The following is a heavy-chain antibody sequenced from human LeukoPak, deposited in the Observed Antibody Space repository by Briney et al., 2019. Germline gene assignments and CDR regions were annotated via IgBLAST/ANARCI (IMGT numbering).Heavy chain of an antibody. CDR2: IYTSGST. CDR3: ARDRSVVGATQGMSYWYFDL. J-gene: IGHJ2*01. D-gene: IGHD1-26*01. V-gene: IGHV4-61*02. CDR1: GGSISSGGYY. Sequence: PSQTLSLTCTVSGGSISSGGYYWGWIRQPAGKGLEWIGRIYTSGSTNYNPSLKSRVTISVDTSKNQFSLKLSSVTAADTAVYYCARDRSVVGATQGMSYWYFDLWAVAPWSLSPQ.